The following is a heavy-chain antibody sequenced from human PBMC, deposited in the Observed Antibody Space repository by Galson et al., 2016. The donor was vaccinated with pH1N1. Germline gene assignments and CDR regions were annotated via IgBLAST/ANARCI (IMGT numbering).Heavy chain of an antibody. Sequence: SLRLSCAASGFTFSSYGMHWVRQAPGKGLEWVAVIWSDGSKKLHGDSVTGRFTSSRDNSKNMLYLEMDSLRAEDTAVYYCARNIEKYYDSHGYYGNYYYSGMDLWGQGTTVTVSS. CDR3: ARNIEKYYDSHGYYGNYYYSGMDL. V-gene: IGHV3-33*01. J-gene: IGHJ6*02. CDR1: GFTFSSYG. CDR2: IWSDGSKK. D-gene: IGHD3-22*01.